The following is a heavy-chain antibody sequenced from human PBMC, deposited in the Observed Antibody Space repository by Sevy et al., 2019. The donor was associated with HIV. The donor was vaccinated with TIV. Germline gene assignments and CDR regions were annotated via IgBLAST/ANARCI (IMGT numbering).Heavy chain of an antibody. D-gene: IGHD2-21*01. J-gene: IGHJ6*02. CDR3: AGGGVVIAPSYYYGMDV. CDR2: IDYSGST. Sequence: LTCTVSGGSISSGDYYWTWIRQPPGKGLEWIGYIDYSGSTYYNPSLKSRVTISVDTSKNQFLLKLSSVTAADAAVYYSAGGGVVIAPSYYYGMDVWGQGTTVTVSS. CDR1: GGSISSGDYY. V-gene: IGHV4-30-4*01.